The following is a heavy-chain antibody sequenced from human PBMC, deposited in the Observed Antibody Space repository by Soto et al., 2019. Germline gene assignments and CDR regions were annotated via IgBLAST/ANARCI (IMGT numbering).Heavy chain of an antibody. CDR2: ISSDGSSK. J-gene: IGHJ4*02. V-gene: IGHV3-30-3*01. Sequence: GGSLRLSCAASGFTFSFYAMHWVRQAPGKGLDWVAVISSDGSSKYYADSVKGRFTISRDDSKNTLYLQMNSLRAEDTAVYYCARTPQADTVTTGYFDYWGQGTLVTVSS. CDR1: GFTFSFYA. CDR3: ARTPQADTVTTGYFDY. D-gene: IGHD4-17*01.